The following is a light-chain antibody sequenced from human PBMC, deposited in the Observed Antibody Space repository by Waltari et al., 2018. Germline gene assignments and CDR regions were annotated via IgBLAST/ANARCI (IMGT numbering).Light chain of an antibody. CDR2: DTS. CDR1: QRVGSH. CDR3: QQRSNWVFT. V-gene: IGKV3-11*01. J-gene: IGKJ3*01. Sequence: EIVLTQSPATLSLSPGERASLSCRASQRVGSHLAWYQHKPGQAPRLLIYDTSYRATGIPARFSGRGSGTDFTLTISSLEPEDFAVYYCQQRSNWVFTFGPGTKVDIK.